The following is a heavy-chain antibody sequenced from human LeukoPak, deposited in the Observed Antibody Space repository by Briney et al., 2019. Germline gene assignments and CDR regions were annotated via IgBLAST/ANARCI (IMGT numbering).Heavy chain of an antibody. D-gene: IGHD4-17*01. CDR2: FNTYNSNT. CDR3: ARDIGDEADY. J-gene: IGHJ4*02. V-gene: IGHV1-18*01. CDR1: GYTFTSYG. Sequence: ASVKVSCKASGYTFTSYGNSWMRQAPGQGLEWMGWFNTYNSNTNSAQKLQGRLTMTTDTSTSTAYLELRSLSSDDTAVYYCARDIGDEADYWGQGTLVTVSS.